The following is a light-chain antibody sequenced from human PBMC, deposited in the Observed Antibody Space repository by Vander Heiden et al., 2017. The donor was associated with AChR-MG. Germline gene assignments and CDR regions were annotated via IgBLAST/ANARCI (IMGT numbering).Light chain of an antibody. CDR1: QDIIND. Sequence: DIQMTQSPSSLSASIGDRVTITCQASQDIINDLNWYQQRPVKAPKLLIYDASNLETGVPSRFNGSGSGTDFTFTISSLHPEDIATYYCQQDDNLPLTFGGGTKVEI. J-gene: IGKJ4*01. V-gene: IGKV1-33*01. CDR3: QQDDNLPLT. CDR2: DAS.